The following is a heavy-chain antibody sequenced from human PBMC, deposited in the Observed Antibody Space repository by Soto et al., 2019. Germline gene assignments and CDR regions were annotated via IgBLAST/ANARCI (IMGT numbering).Heavy chain of an antibody. D-gene: IGHD3-16*02. CDR1: GGSISSGDYY. J-gene: IGHJ6*02. CDR2: INHSGST. CDR3: ARGFYDYVWGSYPPRTYGMDV. Sequence: SETLSLTCTVSGGSISSGDYYWSWIRQPPGKGREWIGEINHSGSTNYNPSFKSRVTISVDTSKNQFSLKLSSVTAADTAVYYCARGFYDYVWGSYPPRTYGMDVWGQGTTVTVSS. V-gene: IGHV4-30-4*01.